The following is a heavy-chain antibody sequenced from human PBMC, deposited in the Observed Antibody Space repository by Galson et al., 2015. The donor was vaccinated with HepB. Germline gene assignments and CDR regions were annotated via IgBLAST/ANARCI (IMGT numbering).Heavy chain of an antibody. CDR3: ARARTYYYDNSGHFHKYYFDY. CDR2: IYYSGTT. V-gene: IGHV4-30-4*01. Sequence: TLSLTCTVSGGSISSGDYYWSWIRQPPGKGLEWIGYIYYSGTTYYNPSLKGRVTISVDTSKKQFSLKLSSVTAADTAVYYCARARTYYYDNSGHFHKYYFDYWGQGTLVTVSS. J-gene: IGHJ4*02. CDR1: GGSISSGDYY. D-gene: IGHD3-22*01.